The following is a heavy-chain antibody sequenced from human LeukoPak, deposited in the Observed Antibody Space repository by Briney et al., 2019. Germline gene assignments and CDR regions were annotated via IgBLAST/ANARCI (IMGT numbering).Heavy chain of an antibody. CDR3: AREVVIGPAVAYYYYGMDV. CDR2: ISTYNGHT. CDR1: GYTFINYG. J-gene: IGHJ6*02. D-gene: IGHD2-2*01. Sequence: ASVKVSCKASGYTFINYGISWVRQTPGQGLAWMGWISTYNGHTNYEEKLQGRVTMTTDTSTNTAYMELRSLRFDDTAVYYCAREVVIGPAVAYYYYGMDVWGQGTTVTVSS. V-gene: IGHV1-18*01.